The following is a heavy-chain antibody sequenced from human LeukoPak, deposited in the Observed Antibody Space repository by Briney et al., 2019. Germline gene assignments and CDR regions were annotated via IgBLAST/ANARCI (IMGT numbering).Heavy chain of an antibody. D-gene: IGHD2-8*01. Sequence: KPSETLSLTCTVSGGSISSSPYYWGWIRQPPGKGLGWIGSIYYTGNTYYNPSLKSRVTISVDMSKNQFSLKLSSVTTADTAVYYCARDSRCIGGLGAFGIWGQGTMVTVSS. J-gene: IGHJ3*02. CDR3: ARDSRCIGGLGAFGI. CDR2: IYYTGNT. V-gene: IGHV4-39*07. CDR1: GGSISSSPYY.